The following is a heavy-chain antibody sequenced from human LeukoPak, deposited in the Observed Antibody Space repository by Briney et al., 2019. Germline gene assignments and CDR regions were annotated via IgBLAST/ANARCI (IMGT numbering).Heavy chain of an antibody. CDR1: GFTFSYAW. CDR3: ASLVGFSLYY. V-gene: IGHV3-15*04. D-gene: IGHD1-26*01. CDR2: IAVRSDGGTT. Sequence: PGGSLRLSCAASGFTFSYAWMTWVRQGPGKRLEWVGHIAVRSDGGTTDYAAPVKGRFTISRDDSKSTLYLQMDSLQTEDTAVYYCASLVGFSLYYWGQGTLVTVSS. J-gene: IGHJ4*02.